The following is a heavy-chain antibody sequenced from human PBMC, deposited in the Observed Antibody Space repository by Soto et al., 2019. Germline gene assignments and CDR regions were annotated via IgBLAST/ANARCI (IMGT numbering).Heavy chain of an antibody. D-gene: IGHD6-19*01. CDR1: GLSSGSFC. CDR2: RSGSDVST. V-gene: IGHV3-23*01. Sequence: GSICPSSALAGLSSGSFCTRWDSPVDEKGLEWISTRSGSDVSTYYADSGKGRFTISRDNSKNTLYLQMNSLRAEDTSGYDCAKDESSGSLVQHGGQGTLVTFS. J-gene: IGHJ1*01. CDR3: AKDESSGSLVQH.